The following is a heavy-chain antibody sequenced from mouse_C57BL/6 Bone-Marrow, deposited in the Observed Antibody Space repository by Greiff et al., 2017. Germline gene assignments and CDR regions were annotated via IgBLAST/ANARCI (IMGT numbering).Heavy chain of an antibody. CDR1: GYTFTNYW. CDR2: IYPGGGYT. J-gene: IGHJ1*03. CDR3: ARGLLQYFDV. V-gene: IGHV1-63*01. D-gene: IGHD2-3*01. Sequence: LVESGAELVRPGTSVKMSCKASGYTFTNYWIGWAKQRPGHGLEWIGDIYPGGGYTNYNEKFKGKATLTADKSSSTAYMQFSSLTSEDSAIYYCARGLLQYFDVWGTGTTVTVSS.